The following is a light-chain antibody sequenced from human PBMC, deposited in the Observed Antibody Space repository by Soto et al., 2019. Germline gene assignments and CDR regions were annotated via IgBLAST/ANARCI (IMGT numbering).Light chain of an antibody. J-gene: IGKJ2*01. Sequence: AIQMTQSPSSLSASAGDRVTITCRASQAIGIDLGWFQQKPGEAPKLLIHTASSLQSGVPSRFSGSGSGTDFTLTISSLQPEDFATYYCLQDFYYPYTFDQGTKLEIK. CDR1: QAIGID. CDR3: LQDFYYPYT. V-gene: IGKV1-6*01. CDR2: TAS.